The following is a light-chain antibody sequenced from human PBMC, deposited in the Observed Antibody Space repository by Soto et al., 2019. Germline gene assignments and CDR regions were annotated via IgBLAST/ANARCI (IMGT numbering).Light chain of an antibody. J-gene: IGLJ1*01. CDR3: AVWDDSLNGYV. V-gene: IGLV1-44*01. CDR1: SSNIGSNT. CDR2: SNN. Sequence: QSVLTQPPSASGTPGQRVTISCSGSSSNIGSNTVNWYQQLPGAAPKLLIQSNNQRPSGVPDRFSGSQSGTSAPLAISGLQSEDEADYYCAVWDDSLNGYVFGTGTKLTVL.